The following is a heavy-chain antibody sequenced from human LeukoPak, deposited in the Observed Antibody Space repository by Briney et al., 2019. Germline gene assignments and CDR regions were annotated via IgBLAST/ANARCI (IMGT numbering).Heavy chain of an antibody. Sequence: GASLRLSCAASGFTFSNYAMSWVRQAPGKGLEWVSAITGSGGNTYYADSVKGRFTIPRDNSKNTVFLQMNSLRAEDTAVYYCAKWGDYDVLTGYYVSDYWGQGTLVTVSS. CDR3: AKWGDYDVLTGYYVSDY. V-gene: IGHV3-23*01. J-gene: IGHJ4*02. CDR1: GFTFSNYA. CDR2: ITGSGGNT. D-gene: IGHD3-9*01.